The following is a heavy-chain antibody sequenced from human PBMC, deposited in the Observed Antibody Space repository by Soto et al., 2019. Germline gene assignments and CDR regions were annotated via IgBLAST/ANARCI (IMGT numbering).Heavy chain of an antibody. D-gene: IGHD3-10*01. Sequence: HPGXSLRLSCAASGFTFSSYAISWVRQAPGKGLEWVSGISESGGSTYYADSVKGRFTISRDNSKNTVFLQINSMRAEDTAVYYCATRNYFYYYFDYWGQGALVTVSS. V-gene: IGHV3-23*01. CDR3: ATRNYFYYYFDY. CDR1: GFTFSSYA. CDR2: ISESGGST. J-gene: IGHJ4*02.